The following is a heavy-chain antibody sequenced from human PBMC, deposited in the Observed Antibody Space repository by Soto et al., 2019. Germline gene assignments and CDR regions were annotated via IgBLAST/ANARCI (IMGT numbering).Heavy chain of an antibody. CDR3: ARGGLGDLSLYSFEWFDP. J-gene: IGHJ5*02. V-gene: IGHV3-21*06. CDR1: GFNFSDYS. CDR2: ISRSSSRI. Sequence: PGGSLRLSCAASGFNFSDYSMNWVRQAPGKGLEWVASISRSSSRIFYADSVKGRFTIYRDNAKNSLYLRMNSLRLEDMAVYSCARGGLGDLSLYSFEWFDPWGQGTLVTVSS. D-gene: IGHD3-16*02.